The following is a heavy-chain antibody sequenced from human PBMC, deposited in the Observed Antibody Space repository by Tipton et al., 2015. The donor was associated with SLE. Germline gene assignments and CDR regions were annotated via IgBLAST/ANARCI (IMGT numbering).Heavy chain of an antibody. V-gene: IGHV3-7*01. J-gene: IGHJ4*02. Sequence: GSLRLSCAASGFAFSSYWMSWVRQAPGKGLEWVANIKQDGSEKYYVDSVKGRFTISRDNAKNSLYLQMNSLRAEDTAVYYCASDRGAAGVVDYWGQGTLVTVSS. CDR2: IKQDGSEK. CDR3: ASDRGAAGVVDY. D-gene: IGHD2-15*01. CDR1: GFAFSSYW.